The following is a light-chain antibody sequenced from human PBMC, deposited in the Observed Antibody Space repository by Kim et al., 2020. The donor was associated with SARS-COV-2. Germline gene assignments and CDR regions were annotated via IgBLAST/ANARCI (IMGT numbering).Light chain of an antibody. CDR3: QSFDSRLTGWA. CDR2: GNN. CDR1: SSNIGAGYN. Sequence: QRVTISCTGNSSNIGAGYNVHWYQQLPGTAPKLLIYGNNNRPSGVPDRFSGSNSGTSASLTITGLLAEDEADYYCQSFDSRLTGWAFGGGTKVTVL. J-gene: IGLJ3*02. V-gene: IGLV1-40*01.